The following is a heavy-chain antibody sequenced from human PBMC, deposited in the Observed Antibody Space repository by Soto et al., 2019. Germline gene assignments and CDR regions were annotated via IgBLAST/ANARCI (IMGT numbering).Heavy chain of an antibody. CDR1: GYTFTSYG. Sequence: ASVKVSCKASGYTFTSYGVGWVRQAPGQGLEWMGWISAYNGNTNYAQNLQGRVTLTTDTSTSTAFMELRSLRSDDTAVYYCARGDCTNGVCYLNYYYGMDVWGQGTTVTVSS. CDR2: ISAYNGNT. J-gene: IGHJ6*02. D-gene: IGHD2-8*01. CDR3: ARGDCTNGVCYLNYYYGMDV. V-gene: IGHV1-18*01.